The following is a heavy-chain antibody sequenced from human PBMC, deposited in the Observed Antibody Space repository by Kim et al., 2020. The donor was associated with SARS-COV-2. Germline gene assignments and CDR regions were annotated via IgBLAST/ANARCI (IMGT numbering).Heavy chain of an antibody. J-gene: IGHJ5*02. CDR1: RYTFTSYD. CDR2: MNPNSGNT. V-gene: IGHV1-8*01. D-gene: IGHD3-3*01. Sequence: ASVKVSCKASRYTFTSYDINWVRQATGQGLEWMGWMNPNSGNTGYAQKFQGRVTMTRNTSISTAYMELSSLRSEDTAVYYCARGRVFTIFGVVIKTGGWFDPWGQGTLVTVSS. CDR3: ARGRVFTIFGVVIKTGGWFDP.